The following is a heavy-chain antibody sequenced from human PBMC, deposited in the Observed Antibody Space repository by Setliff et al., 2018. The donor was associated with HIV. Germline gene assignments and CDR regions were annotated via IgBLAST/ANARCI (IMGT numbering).Heavy chain of an antibody. V-gene: IGHV4-38-2*01. J-gene: IGHJ4*02. Sequence: PSETLSLTCAVSGYSISSAYYWGWIRQPPGKGLEWIGSLYHSGSTSYNPSLRSRVTISRDPSTKQFSLKMTSMTAADTAVYYCAAFFATPLMTQDFWGQGTLVTVSS. CDR1: GYSISSAYY. CDR2: LYHSGST. CDR3: AAFFATPLMTQDF. D-gene: IGHD2-15*01.